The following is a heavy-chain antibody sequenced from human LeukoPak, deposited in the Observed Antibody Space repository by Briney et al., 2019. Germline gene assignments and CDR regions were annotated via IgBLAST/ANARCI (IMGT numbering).Heavy chain of an antibody. D-gene: IGHD4-17*01. CDR1: GGSISSSSYY. V-gene: IGHV4-39*01. CDR2: IYYSGST. CDR3: ARRETTWELDY. Sequence: SETLSLTCTVSGGSISSSSYYWGWIRQPPGKGLEWIGSIYYSGSTYYNPSLKSRVTISVDTSKNQFSLKLSSVTAADTAVYYRARRETTWELDYWGQGTLVTVSS. J-gene: IGHJ4*02.